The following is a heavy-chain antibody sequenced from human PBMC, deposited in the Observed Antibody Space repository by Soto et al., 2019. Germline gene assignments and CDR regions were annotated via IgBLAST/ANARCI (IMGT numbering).Heavy chain of an antibody. V-gene: IGHV4-34*01. CDR3: ARGYKYSSSNDAFDI. CDR1: GGSFSGYY. CDR2: INHSGST. J-gene: IGHJ3*02. Sequence: PSETLSLTCAVYGGSFSGYYWSWIRQPPGKGLGWIGEINHSGSTNYNPSLKSRVTISVDTSKNQFSLKLSSVTAADTAVYYCARGYKYSSSNDAFDIWGQGTMVTVSS. D-gene: IGHD6-6*01.